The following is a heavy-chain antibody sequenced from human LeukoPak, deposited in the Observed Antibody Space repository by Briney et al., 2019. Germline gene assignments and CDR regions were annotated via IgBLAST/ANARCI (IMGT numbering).Heavy chain of an antibody. V-gene: IGHV4-59*11. CDR3: ARDGGSTWDFDY. Sequence: SETLSLTCTVSGGSINSHYWGWIRQPPGKGLEWIGYIYSRGNTKYNPSLKSRVTISIDTSKNQFSLKLSSVTAADTAVYYCARDGGSTWDFDYWGQGTLVTVSS. J-gene: IGHJ4*02. CDR1: GGSINSHY. CDR2: IYSRGNT. D-gene: IGHD6-13*01.